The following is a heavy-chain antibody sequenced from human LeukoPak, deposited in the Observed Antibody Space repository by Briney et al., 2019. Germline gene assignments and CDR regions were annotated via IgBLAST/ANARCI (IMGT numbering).Heavy chain of an antibody. J-gene: IGHJ4*02. CDR2: IDRDGVT. V-gene: IGHV3-13*01. Sequence: GGSLRLSCAASGFMSSKYDMHWVRQVTGKGLEWVSGIDRDGVTYYSGSVKGRFTSSRENAKNSLDLQMNTLRAGDTGVYYCARENLEYGDYAIDYWGQGALVIVSS. CDR3: ARENLEYGDYAIDY. CDR1: GFMSSKYD. D-gene: IGHD4-17*01.